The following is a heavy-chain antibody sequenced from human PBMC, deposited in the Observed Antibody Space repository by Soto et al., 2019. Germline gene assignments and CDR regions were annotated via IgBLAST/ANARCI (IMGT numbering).Heavy chain of an antibody. CDR3: ARSFAERFNFDY. J-gene: IGHJ4*02. Sequence: ASVKVSCKASGYTFTSYAMHWVRQAPGQRLEWMGWINAGNGNTKYSQKFQGRVTITRDTSASTAYMELSSLRSEDTAVYYCARSFAERFNFDYWGQGTLVTVSS. CDR2: INAGNGNT. CDR1: GYTFTSYA. D-gene: IGHD3-3*01. V-gene: IGHV1-3*01.